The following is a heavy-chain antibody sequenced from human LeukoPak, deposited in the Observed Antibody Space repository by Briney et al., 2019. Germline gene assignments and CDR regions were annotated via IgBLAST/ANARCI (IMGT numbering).Heavy chain of an antibody. V-gene: IGHV4-39*07. J-gene: IGHJ5*02. D-gene: IGHD3-3*01. Sequence: SETLSLTCPVSGGSISSSSYYWGWIRQPPGTGLEWIGSIHYSGSTYYNPSLKSRVTISVGTSKNQFSLKLSSVTAADTAVYYCARDVDITIFGVVTWWFDPWGQGTLVTVSS. CDR1: GGSISSSSYY. CDR2: IHYSGST. CDR3: ARDVDITIFGVVTWWFDP.